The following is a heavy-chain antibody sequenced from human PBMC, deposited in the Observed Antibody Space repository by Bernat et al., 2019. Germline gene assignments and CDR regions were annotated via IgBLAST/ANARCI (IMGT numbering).Heavy chain of an antibody. CDR3: ARHYYGSGSYFSAYGMDV. J-gene: IGHJ6*02. Sequence: QLQLQESGPGLVKPSETLSLTCTVSGGSISSSSYYWGWIRQPPGKGLEWIGSIYYSGSTYYNPSLKSRVTISVDTSKNQFSLKLSSVTAADTAVYYSARHYYGSGSYFSAYGMDVWGQGTTVTVSS. CDR1: GGSISSSSYY. D-gene: IGHD3-10*01. V-gene: IGHV4-39*01. CDR2: IYYSGST.